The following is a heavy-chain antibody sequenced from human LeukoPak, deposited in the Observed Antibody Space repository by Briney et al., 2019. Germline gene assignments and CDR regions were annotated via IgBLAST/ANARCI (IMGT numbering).Heavy chain of an antibody. J-gene: IGHJ6*02. CDR2: INHSGST. Sequence: SETLSLTCAVYGGSFSGYYWSWIRQPPGKGLEWIGGINHSGSTNYNPSLKSRVTISVDTSKNQFSLKLSSVTAADTAVYYCARVIAARRAGYYGMDVWGQGTTVTVSS. D-gene: IGHD6-13*01. V-gene: IGHV4-34*01. CDR3: ARVIAARRAGYYGMDV. CDR1: GGSFSGYY.